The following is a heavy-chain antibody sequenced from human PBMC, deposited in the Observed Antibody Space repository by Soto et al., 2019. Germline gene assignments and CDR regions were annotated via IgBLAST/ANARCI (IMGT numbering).Heavy chain of an antibody. CDR1: GFTFSRYW. V-gene: IGHV3-7*01. D-gene: IGHD5-18*01. CDR2: IKQDGTGK. J-gene: IGHJ3*02. Sequence: VGSLRLSCAASGFTFSRYWMNWVRQAPGKGLEWVANIKQDGTGKNYVDSVKGRFTISRDNARKSLYLQMDSLRAEDTAVYFCARGDTPMITGMDSFDIWGQGTMVTVSS. CDR3: ARGDTPMITGMDSFDI.